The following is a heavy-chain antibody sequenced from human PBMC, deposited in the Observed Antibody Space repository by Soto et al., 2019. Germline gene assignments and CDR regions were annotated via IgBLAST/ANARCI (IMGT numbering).Heavy chain of an antibody. CDR1: VGSISSSSYY. Sequence: PSETLSLTCTFSVGSISSSSYYWGWIRQPPWKGLEWIGSIYYSGSTYYNPSIKSRVTISVDTSKNQFSLKLSSVTGADTAVYYCARPYYYDISGYRIDWYFDVWGPGTLVTVSS. D-gene: IGHD3-22*01. CDR3: ARPYYYDISGYRIDWYFDV. CDR2: IYYSGST. J-gene: IGHJ2*01. V-gene: IGHV4-39*01.